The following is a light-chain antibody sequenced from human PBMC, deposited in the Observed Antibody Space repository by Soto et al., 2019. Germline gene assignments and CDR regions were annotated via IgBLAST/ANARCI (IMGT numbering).Light chain of an antibody. Sequence: IGLSQSPATLSLSPGERVTLYCVASQSVSTNYVAWYQQKPGLAPRLLIYGAFTRAAGIPDRFSGSGSGTEFTLTISSLQSEDFAVYYCHHYYNWPRTFGQGTKVDIK. CDR2: GAF. V-gene: IGKV3-15*01. CDR1: QSVSTN. J-gene: IGKJ1*01. CDR3: HHYYNWPRT.